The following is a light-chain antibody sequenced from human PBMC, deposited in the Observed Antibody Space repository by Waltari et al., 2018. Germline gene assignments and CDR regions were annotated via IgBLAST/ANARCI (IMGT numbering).Light chain of an antibody. CDR3: QQGYTTPYT. Sequence: DIQMTQSPSSLSASVGDSVTITCRASQSISNYLNWYQQKPGKAPKLLIYAASSLQSGVPSRFSGSGSGTDFTLSISSLQPEDFAAYYCQQGYTTPYTIGQGTRLEIK. CDR2: AAS. V-gene: IGKV1-39*01. J-gene: IGKJ2*01. CDR1: QSISNY.